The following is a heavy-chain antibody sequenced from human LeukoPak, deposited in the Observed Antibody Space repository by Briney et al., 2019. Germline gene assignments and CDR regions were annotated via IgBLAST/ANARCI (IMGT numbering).Heavy chain of an antibody. V-gene: IGHV4-4*07. CDR1: GGSISSYY. J-gene: IGHJ4*02. D-gene: IGHD5-12*01. CDR2: IYTSGST. Sequence: PSETLSLTCTVSGGSISSYYWSWIRPPAGKGLEWIGRIYTSGSTNYNPSLKSRVTMSVDTSKNQFSLKLSSVTAADTAVYYCARDRVATIGEWFGYWGQGALVTVSS. CDR3: ARDRVATIGEWFGY.